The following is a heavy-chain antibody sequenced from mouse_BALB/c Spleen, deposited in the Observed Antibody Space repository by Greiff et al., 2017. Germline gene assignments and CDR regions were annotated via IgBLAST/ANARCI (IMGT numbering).Heavy chain of an antibody. V-gene: IGHV1-18*01. Sequence: EVQLQQSGPELVKPGASMKISCKASGYSFTGYTMNWVKQSHGKDLEWIGHINPYNGGTSYHQKFKGKATLTVDKSSSTAYIELLSLTSEDAAVYYCAKLGDYGGFAYWGQGTLVTVSS. CDR3: AKLGDYGGFAY. J-gene: IGHJ3*01. CDR2: INPYNGGT. CDR1: GYSFTGYT. D-gene: IGHD2-4*01.